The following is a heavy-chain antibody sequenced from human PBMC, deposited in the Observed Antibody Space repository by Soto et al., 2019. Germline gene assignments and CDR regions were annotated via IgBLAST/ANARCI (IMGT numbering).Heavy chain of an antibody. Sequence: PGGSLRLSCAASGFTFSSYGMHWVRQAPGKGLVWVSRINSDGSSTSYADSVKGRFTISRDNAKNALYLQMNSLRAEDTAVYYWARERGILWFGELLKGPGYWGQGTLVTVSS. CDR1: GFTFSSYG. V-gene: IGHV3-74*01. CDR3: ARERGILWFGELLKGPGY. D-gene: IGHD3-10*01. J-gene: IGHJ4*02. CDR2: INSDGSST.